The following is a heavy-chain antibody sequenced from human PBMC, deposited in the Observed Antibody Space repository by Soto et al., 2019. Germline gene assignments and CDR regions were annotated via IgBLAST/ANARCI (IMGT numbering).Heavy chain of an antibody. CDR2: IVVGSGNT. Sequence: GASVQVSCKASGLTFTSSAVQWVRQARGQRLEWIGWIVVGSGNTNYAQKFQERVTITRDMSTSTAYMELSSLRSEDTAVYYCAAAHKWELPARYGFDLCGQGYLVTVYS. V-gene: IGHV1-58*01. CDR3: AAAHKWELPARYGFDL. J-gene: IGHJ5*02. CDR1: GLTFTSSA. D-gene: IGHD1-26*01.